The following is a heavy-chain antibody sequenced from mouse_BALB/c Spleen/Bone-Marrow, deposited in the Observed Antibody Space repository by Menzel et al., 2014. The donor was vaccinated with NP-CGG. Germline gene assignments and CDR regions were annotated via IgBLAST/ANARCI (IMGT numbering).Heavy chain of an antibody. D-gene: IGHD2-1*01. Sequence: EVHLVESGGGLVKPGGSLKLSCAASGFAFSRYDMSWVRQTPEKRLEWVAYISSGGGSTYYPDTVKGRFTISRDNAKNTLYLQMSSLKSEDTAMYYCARHDYYGNPFAYWSQGTLVTVSA. CDR2: ISSGGGST. CDR3: ARHDYYGNPFAY. CDR1: GFAFSRYD. J-gene: IGHJ3*01. V-gene: IGHV5-12-1*01.